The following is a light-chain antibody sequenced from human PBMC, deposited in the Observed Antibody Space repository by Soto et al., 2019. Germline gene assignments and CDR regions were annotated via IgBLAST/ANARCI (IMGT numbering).Light chain of an antibody. CDR1: QTVSSAR. Sequence: EIVLTQSPGTLSLSPGERATLSCRASQTVSSARLAWFQQKPGQAPRLLIYGASSRAPGIPDRFSGSGSETDFTLTITRPESEDFAVYSCHQYGSSPWTFGQGTKVEIK. J-gene: IGKJ1*01. CDR3: HQYGSSPWT. CDR2: GAS. V-gene: IGKV3-20*01.